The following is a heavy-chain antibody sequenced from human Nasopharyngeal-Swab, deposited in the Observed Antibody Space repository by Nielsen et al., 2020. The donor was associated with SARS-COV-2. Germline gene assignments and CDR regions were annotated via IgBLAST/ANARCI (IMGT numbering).Heavy chain of an antibody. CDR2: ISSSSYI. CDR3: ARDPGPADYDFWSGYPGGMDV. Sequence: GRSLRLSCAASGFTFSSYSMNWVRQAPGKGLEWVSSISSSSYIYYADSVKGRFTISRDNAKNSLYLQMNSLRAEDTAVYYCARDPGPADYDFWSGYPGGMDVWGQGTTVTVSS. J-gene: IGHJ6*02. V-gene: IGHV3-21*01. CDR1: GFTFSSYS. D-gene: IGHD3-3*01.